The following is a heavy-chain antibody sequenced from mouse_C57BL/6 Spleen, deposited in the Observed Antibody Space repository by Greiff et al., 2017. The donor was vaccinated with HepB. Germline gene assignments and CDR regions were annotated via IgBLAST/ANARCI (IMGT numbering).Heavy chain of an antibody. CDR1: GYAFSSSW. J-gene: IGHJ2*01. CDR2: IYPGDGDT. CDR3: ARREGVYFDY. V-gene: IGHV1-82*01. Sequence: QVQLQQSGPELVKPGASVKISCKASGYAFSSSWMNWVKQRPGKGLEWIGRIYPGDGDTNYNGKFKGKATLTADKSSSTACMQLSSLTSEDSAVYFCARREGVYFDYWGQGTTLTVSS.